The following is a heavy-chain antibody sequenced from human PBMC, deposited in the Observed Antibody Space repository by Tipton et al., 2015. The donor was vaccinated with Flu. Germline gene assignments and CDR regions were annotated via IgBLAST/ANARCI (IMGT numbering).Heavy chain of an antibody. Sequence: QLVQSGAEVKKPGESLKISCKDSGYSFTNSWIGWVRQMPGKGLEWMGIIYPSDSVTRYSPSFQGQVTISADKSINTAYLQWSSLRASDTAMYYCVRHPPYKAAGGSWGQGTLVTVSS. CDR3: VRHPPYKAAGGS. CDR2: IYPSDSVT. V-gene: IGHV5-51*01. D-gene: IGHD6-25*01. CDR1: GYSFTNSW. J-gene: IGHJ4*02.